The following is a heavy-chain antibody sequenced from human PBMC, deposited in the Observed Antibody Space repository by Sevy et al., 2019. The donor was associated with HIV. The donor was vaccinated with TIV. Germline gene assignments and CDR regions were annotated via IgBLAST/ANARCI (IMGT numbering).Heavy chain of an antibody. J-gene: IGHJ4*02. CDR1: GFTFSSCA. CDR2: ISYDGSNK. V-gene: IGHV3-30-3*01. Sequence: GGSLRLSCAASGFTFSSCAMHWVRQAPRKGLGWVAVISYDGSNKYYADSVKGRFTISRDNSKNTLYLQMNSRRAEGTAVYYCAAPQWLVRYFDYWGQGTLVTVSS. D-gene: IGHD6-19*01. CDR3: AAPQWLVRYFDY.